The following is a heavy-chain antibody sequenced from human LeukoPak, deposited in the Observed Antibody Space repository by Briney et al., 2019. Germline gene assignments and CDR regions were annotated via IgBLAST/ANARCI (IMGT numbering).Heavy chain of an antibody. CDR1: GGTFSSYA. Sequence: SVKVSCKASGGTFSSYAVSWVRQAPGQGLEWMGGIIPIFGTANYAQKFQGRVTITADESKSTAYMELSSLRSEDTAVYYCAREGAMATILFDYWGQGTLVTVSS. D-gene: IGHD5-24*01. CDR3: AREGAMATILFDY. J-gene: IGHJ4*02. CDR2: IIPIFGTA. V-gene: IGHV1-69*13.